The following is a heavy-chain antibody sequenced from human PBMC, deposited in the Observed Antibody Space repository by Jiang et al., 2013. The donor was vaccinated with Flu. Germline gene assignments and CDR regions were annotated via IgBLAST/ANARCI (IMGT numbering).Heavy chain of an antibody. V-gene: IGHV6-1*01. Sequence: SQTLSLTCAISGDTVSSNSAAWNWIRQSPSRGLEWLGRTYYRSTWYNDYAVSVKSRITISPDTSKNQFSLQLNSVTPEDTAVYYCVRARDSSSWAFGYWGQGTLVTVSS. CDR1: GDTVSSNSAA. D-gene: IGHD6-13*01. CDR2: TYYRSTWYN. CDR3: VRARDSSSWAFGY. J-gene: IGHJ4*02.